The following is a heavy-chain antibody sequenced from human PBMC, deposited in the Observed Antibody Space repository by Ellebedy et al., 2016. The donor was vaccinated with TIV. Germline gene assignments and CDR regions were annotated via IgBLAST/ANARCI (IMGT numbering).Heavy chain of an antibody. D-gene: IGHD6-13*01. Sequence: SETLSLXCTVSGGSISSSSYYWGWIRQPPGQGLEWIGSIHYSGSTYYNPSLKSRVTISVDTSENQISLKLSSVNAADTAVYYCARFGQQLTYWYFDLWGRGTLVTVSS. CDR2: IHYSGST. CDR1: GGSISSSSYY. J-gene: IGHJ2*01. V-gene: IGHV4-39*01. CDR3: ARFGQQLTYWYFDL.